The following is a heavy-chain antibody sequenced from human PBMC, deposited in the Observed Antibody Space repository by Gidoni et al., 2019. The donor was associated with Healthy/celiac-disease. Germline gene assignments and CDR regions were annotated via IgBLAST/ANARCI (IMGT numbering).Heavy chain of an antibody. V-gene: IGHV1-8*01. Sequence: QVQLVQSGAEVKKPGASVKVSCKASGYTFTSYDINWVRQATGQGLEWMGWMNPNSGNTGYAQKFQGRGTMTRNTSISTAYMELSSLRSEDTAVYYCARVGALMVRGVIDFDYWGQGTLVTVSS. CDR1: GYTFTSYD. J-gene: IGHJ4*02. CDR3: ARVGALMVRGVIDFDY. CDR2: MNPNSGNT. D-gene: IGHD3-10*01.